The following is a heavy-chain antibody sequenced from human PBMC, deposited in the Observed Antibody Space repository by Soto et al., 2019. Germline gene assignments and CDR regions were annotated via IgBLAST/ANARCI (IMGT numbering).Heavy chain of an antibody. V-gene: IGHV2-70*11. CDR2: IDWDDDK. D-gene: IGHD3-9*01. Sequence: SGPTLVNPTQTLTLTCTFSGFSLSTSGMCVSWIRQPPGKALEWLARIDWDDDKYYSTSLKTRLTISKDTSKNQVVLTMTNMDPVDTATYHCARMDILTGYSKSQYFQHWGQGTLVTVSS. CDR1: GFSLSTSGMC. J-gene: IGHJ1*01. CDR3: ARMDILTGYSKSQYFQH.